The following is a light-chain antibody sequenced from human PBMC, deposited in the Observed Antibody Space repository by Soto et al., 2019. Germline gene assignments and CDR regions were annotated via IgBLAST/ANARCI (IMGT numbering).Light chain of an antibody. CDR1: QSVSSSY. CDR3: QQYGYLVT. J-gene: IGKJ4*01. V-gene: IGKV3-20*01. CDR2: GAS. Sequence: EIVLTQSPGTLSLSPGEIATLSCRASQSVSSSYLAWYQQKPGRAHRLLIYGASSRATGIPDRFSGSGSGTDFTLTISRLEPEDFAMYYCQQYGYLVTFGGGTKVDIK.